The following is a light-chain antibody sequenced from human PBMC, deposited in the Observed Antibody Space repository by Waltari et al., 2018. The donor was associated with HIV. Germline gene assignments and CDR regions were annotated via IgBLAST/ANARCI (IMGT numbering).Light chain of an antibody. Sequence: IVLTQSPGTLSLSPGERATLSCRASQSVSSSYLAWYQQKPGQAPRLLIYGASSRATGIPDRFSGSGSGTDFTLTISRLEPEDFAVYYCQQYGSSPFTFGPGTKVDIK. CDR1: QSVSSSY. CDR3: QQYGSSPFT. V-gene: IGKV3-20*01. CDR2: GAS. J-gene: IGKJ3*01.